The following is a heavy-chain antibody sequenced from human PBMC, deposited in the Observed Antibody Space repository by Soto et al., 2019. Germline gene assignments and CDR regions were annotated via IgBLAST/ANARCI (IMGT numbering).Heavy chain of an antibody. V-gene: IGHV1-58*01. CDR2: IVVGSGNT. CDR3: AASSPSLYYYYGMDV. CDR1: GFTFTSSA. J-gene: IGHJ6*02. Sequence: QMQLVQSGPEVKKPGTSVKVSCKASGFTFTSSAVQWVRQARGQRLEWIGWIVVGSGNTNYAQKFQERVTITRDMSTSTAYMELSSMRSEDTVVYYCAASSPSLYYYYGMDVWGQGTTVTVSS.